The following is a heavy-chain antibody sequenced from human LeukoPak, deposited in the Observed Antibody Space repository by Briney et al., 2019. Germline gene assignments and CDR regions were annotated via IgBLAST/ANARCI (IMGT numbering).Heavy chain of an antibody. Sequence: GGSLRLSCAASGFAFSSYGMTWVRQAPGKGLDWVSGISGSGARTDYADSMKGRFTISRDNAKNTLYLQMNSLRAEDTAVYYCAKGSREWELLDAFDIWGQGTMVTVSS. CDR1: GFAFSSYG. D-gene: IGHD1-26*01. CDR2: ISGSGART. CDR3: AKGSREWELLDAFDI. V-gene: IGHV3-23*01. J-gene: IGHJ3*02.